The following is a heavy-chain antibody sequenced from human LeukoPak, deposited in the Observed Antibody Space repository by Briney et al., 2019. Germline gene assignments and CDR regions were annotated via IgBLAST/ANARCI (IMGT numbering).Heavy chain of an antibody. Sequence: GGSLRLSCAASGFTFSSYWMSWVRQAPGKGLEWVANIKQDGSEKYYVDSVKGRFTISRDNAKNSLYLQMNSLRAEDTAVYYCARDWGYSSSWEKDRGAFDYWGQGTLVTVSS. J-gene: IGHJ4*02. V-gene: IGHV3-7*03. CDR1: GFTFSSYW. CDR3: ARDWGYSSSWEKDRGAFDY. D-gene: IGHD6-13*01. CDR2: IKQDGSEK.